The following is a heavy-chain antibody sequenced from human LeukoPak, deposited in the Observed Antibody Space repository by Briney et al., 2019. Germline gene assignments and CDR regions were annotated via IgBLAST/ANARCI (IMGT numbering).Heavy chain of an antibody. V-gene: IGHV3-23*01. CDR1: GFTFSS. CDR3: AKGTYSSSPRDY. J-gene: IGHJ4*02. D-gene: IGHD6-6*01. Sequence: GGSLRLSCAASGFTFSSWVRQAPGKGLEWVSGISGSGGSTYYAGSVKGRFTISRDNSKNTLYLQMNSLRAEDTAVYYCAKGTYSSSPRDYWGQGTLVTVSS. CDR2: ISGSGGST.